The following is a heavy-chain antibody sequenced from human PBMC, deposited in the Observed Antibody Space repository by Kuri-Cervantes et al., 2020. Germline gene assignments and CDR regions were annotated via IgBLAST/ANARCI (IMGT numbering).Heavy chain of an antibody. J-gene: IGHJ4*02. V-gene: IGHV3-30*18. Sequence: GGSLRLSCAASGFTFDNYAMSWVRQAPGKGLEWVAVISYDGSNKYYADSVKGRFTISRDNSKNTLYLQMNSLRAEDTAVYYCAKASTTVSSLDYWGQGTLVTVSS. D-gene: IGHD4-17*01. CDR1: GFTFDNYA. CDR3: AKASTTVSSLDY. CDR2: ISYDGSNK.